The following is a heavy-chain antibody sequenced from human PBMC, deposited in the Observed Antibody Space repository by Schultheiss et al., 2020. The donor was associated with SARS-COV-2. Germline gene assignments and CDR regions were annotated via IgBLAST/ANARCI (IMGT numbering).Heavy chain of an antibody. CDR3: ARDRAPRLQYYYYYYGMDV. CDR2: ISYDGSNK. CDR1: GFTFSSYA. D-gene: IGHD2-15*01. V-gene: IGHV3-30*01. Sequence: GSLRLSCAASGFTFSSYAMHWVRQAPGKGLEWVAVISYDGSNKYYADSVKGRFTISRDNSKNTLYLQMNSLRAEDTAVYYCARDRAPRLQYYYYYYGMDVWGQGTTVTVSS. J-gene: IGHJ6*02.